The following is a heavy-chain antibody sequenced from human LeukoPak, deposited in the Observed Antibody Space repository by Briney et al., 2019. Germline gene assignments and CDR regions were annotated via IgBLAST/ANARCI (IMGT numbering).Heavy chain of an antibody. CDR2: IKSKTDGGTT. V-gene: IGHV3-15*01. CDR3: TTDIVVVPAAIVAEGFDY. Sequence: PGGSLRLSCAASGFTFSNAWMSWVRQAPGKGLEWVGRIKSKTDGGTTDYAAPVKGRFTISSDDSKNTLYLQMNSLKTEDTAVYYCTTDIVVVPAAIVAEGFDYWGQGTLVTVSS. CDR1: GFTFSNAW. J-gene: IGHJ4*02. D-gene: IGHD2-2*02.